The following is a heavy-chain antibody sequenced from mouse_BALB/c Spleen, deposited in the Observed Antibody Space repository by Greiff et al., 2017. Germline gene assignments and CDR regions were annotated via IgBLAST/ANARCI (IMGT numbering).Heavy chain of an antibody. CDR3: ARGHGSSYGDY. J-gene: IGHJ4*01. D-gene: IGHD1-1*01. CDR1: GYTFTSYW. CDR2: INPSNGRT. Sequence: VQLQQSGAELVKPGASVKLSCKASGYTFTSYWMHWVKQRPGQGLEWIGEINPSNGRTNYNEKFKSKATLTVDKSSSTAYMQLSSLTSEDSAVYYCARGHGSSYGDYWGQGTSVTVSS. V-gene: IGHV1S81*02.